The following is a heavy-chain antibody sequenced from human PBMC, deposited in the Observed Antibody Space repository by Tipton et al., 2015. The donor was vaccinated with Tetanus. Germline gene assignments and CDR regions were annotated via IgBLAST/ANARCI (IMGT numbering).Heavy chain of an antibody. V-gene: IGHV5-51*01. Sequence: VQLVQSGAEVKKPGESLKISCKGSGYSFTSYWIGWVRQMPGKGLEWMGIIYPGDSDTRYSPSFQGQVTISADKSISTAYLQWSSLKASDTAMYYCARIAVADGYYYYYYGMDVWGQGTTVTVSS. CDR2: IYPGDSDT. D-gene: IGHD6-19*01. CDR1: GYSFTSYW. CDR3: ARIAVADGYYYYYYGMDV. J-gene: IGHJ6*02.